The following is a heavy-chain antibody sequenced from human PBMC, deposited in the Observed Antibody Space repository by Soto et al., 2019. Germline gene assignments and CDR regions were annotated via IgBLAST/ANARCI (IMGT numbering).Heavy chain of an antibody. V-gene: IGHV3-30*18. J-gene: IGHJ6*02. CDR1: GFTFSSYG. CDR3: AKNTVAGTYYYYGMDV. Sequence: QVQLVESGGGVVHPGRSLRLSWAASGFTFSSYGRHWVRQAPGKGLYWVAVISYDGSNKYYADSVKGRFTISRDNSKNTLSLQMNSLRAEDTAVYYCAKNTVAGTYYYYGMDVWGQGPTVTVSS. CDR2: ISYDGSNK. D-gene: IGHD6-19*01.